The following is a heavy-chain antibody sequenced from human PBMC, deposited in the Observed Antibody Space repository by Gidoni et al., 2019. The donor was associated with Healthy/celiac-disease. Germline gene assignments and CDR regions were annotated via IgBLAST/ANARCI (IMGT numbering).Heavy chain of an antibody. CDR1: GGSISSGSYY. Sequence: QVQLQESGPGLVKPSQTLSLTCTVSGGSISSGSYYWSWIRQPAGKGLEWIGRIYTSGSTNYNPSLKSRVTISVDPSKNQFSLKLSSVTAADTAVYYCARAVADTKKGYNWFDPWDQGTLVTVSS. V-gene: IGHV4-61*02. CDR2: IYTSGST. J-gene: IGHJ5*02. D-gene: IGHD5-18*01. CDR3: ARAVADTKKGYNWFDP.